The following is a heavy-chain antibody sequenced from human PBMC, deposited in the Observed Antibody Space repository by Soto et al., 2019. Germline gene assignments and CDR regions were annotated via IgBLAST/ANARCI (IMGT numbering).Heavy chain of an antibody. Sequence: SETLSLTCTVSGGSISSSSYYWGWIRQPPGKGLEWIGSIYYGGSTYYNPSLKSRVTISVDTSKNQFSLKLSSVTAADTAVYYCARQGLLWFGEFGENWFDPWGQGTLVTVSS. V-gene: IGHV4-39*01. D-gene: IGHD3-10*01. CDR1: GGSISSSSYY. J-gene: IGHJ5*02. CDR2: IYYGGST. CDR3: ARQGLLWFGEFGENWFDP.